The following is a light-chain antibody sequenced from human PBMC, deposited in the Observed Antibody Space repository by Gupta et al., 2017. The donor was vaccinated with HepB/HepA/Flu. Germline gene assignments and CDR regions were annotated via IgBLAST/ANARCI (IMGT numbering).Light chain of an antibody. CDR1: QSISNK. V-gene: IGKV3-15*01. Sequence: EIVMTPSPATLSVSPGERATLSCRASQSISNKLAWYQQKPGQAPRLVIYDASTRATGIPARFSGSGSGTEFTLTISSLQSEDFAVYYCQQYNKWPPWTFGRGTKVEIK. J-gene: IGKJ1*01. CDR3: QQYNKWPPWT. CDR2: DAS.